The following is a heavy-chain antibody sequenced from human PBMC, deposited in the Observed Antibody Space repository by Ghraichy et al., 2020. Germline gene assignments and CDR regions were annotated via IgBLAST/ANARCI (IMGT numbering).Heavy chain of an antibody. CDR2: IYYSGST. V-gene: IGHV4-39*01. CDR3: ARPPSNYDFWSGYSPLDAFDI. J-gene: IGHJ3*02. D-gene: IGHD3-3*01. Sequence: SETLSLTCTVSGGSISSSSYYWGWIRQPPGKGLEWIGSIYYSGSTYYNPSLKSRVTISVDTSKNQFSLKLSSVTAADTAVYYCARPPSNYDFWSGYSPLDAFDIWGQGTMVTVSS. CDR1: GGSISSSSYY.